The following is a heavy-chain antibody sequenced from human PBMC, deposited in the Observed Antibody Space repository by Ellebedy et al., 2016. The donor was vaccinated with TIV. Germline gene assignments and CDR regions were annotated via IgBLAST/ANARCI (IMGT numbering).Heavy chain of an antibody. CDR3: ARATFYDVDLSGWYFDL. CDR2: MSYDGGDK. V-gene: IGHV3-30*14. D-gene: IGHD3-10*02. J-gene: IGHJ2*01. Sequence: GGSLRLSCSVSGLTFRSYVFHWVRQAPGKGLEWVAVMSYDGGDKYYAESVRGQFTISRDNSKNTLYLQMNSLRTEDTAVYYCARATFYDVDLSGWYFDLWGRGSLVTVSS. CDR1: GLTFRSYV.